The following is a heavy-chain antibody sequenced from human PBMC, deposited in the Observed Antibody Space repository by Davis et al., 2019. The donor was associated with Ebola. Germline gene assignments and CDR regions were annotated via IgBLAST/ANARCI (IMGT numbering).Heavy chain of an antibody. CDR2: MYSSGST. J-gene: IGHJ6*03. V-gene: IGHV4-4*07. CDR3: ARDNHYDVLTGKYYYYFTDI. CDR1: GGSINGYY. D-gene: IGHD3-9*01. Sequence: PSETLSLTCTVSGGSINGYYWSWIRQPAGKGLEWVGRMYSSGSTTYNPSLTGRAIMSVDTSKNEFSLRLSRVTAADTAVYFCARDNHYDVLTGKYYYYFTDIWGKGTTVTVSS.